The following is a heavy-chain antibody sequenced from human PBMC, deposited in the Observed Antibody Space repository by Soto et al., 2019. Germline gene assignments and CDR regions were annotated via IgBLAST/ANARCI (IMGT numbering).Heavy chain of an antibody. Sequence: EVQLVESGGGLVQPGGSLRLSCAASGFTFSSYSMNWVRQAPGKGLEWVSYISSSSSTIYYADSVKGRFTISRDNTKNSLYLQMNSLRAEDTAVYYCARGYYDFWRDNWFDPWGQGTLVTVSS. CDR3: ARGYYDFWRDNWFDP. J-gene: IGHJ5*02. D-gene: IGHD3-3*01. CDR1: GFTFSSYS. CDR2: ISSSSSTI. V-gene: IGHV3-48*01.